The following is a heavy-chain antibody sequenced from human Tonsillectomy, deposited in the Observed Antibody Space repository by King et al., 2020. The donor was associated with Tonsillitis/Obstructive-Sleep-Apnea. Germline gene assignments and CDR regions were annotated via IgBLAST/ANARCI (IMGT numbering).Heavy chain of an antibody. V-gene: IGHV4-34*01. CDR1: GGSFSGYY. J-gene: IGHJ4*02. CDR2: INHSGST. CDR3: ARGLKVELDY. Sequence: VQLQQWGAGLLKPSETLSLTCAVYGGSFSGYYWSWIRQPPGKGLEWIGEINHSGSTNYNPSLKSRVTISVDTSKNQFSLKLSSVTAADTAVYYCARGLKVELDYWGQGPLVTVSS.